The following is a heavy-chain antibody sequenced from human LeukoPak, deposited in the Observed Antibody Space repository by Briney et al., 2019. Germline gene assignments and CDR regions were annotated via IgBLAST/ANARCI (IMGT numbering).Heavy chain of an antibody. D-gene: IGHD6-6*01. Sequence: GASVKVSCKASGYTFTSYGISWVRQAPGQGLEWMGWISAYNGNTNYAQKLQGRVTMTTDTSTSTAYMELRSLRSDDTAVYYCARDPGYSSSSMDGWFDPWGQGTLVTVSS. CDR3: ARDPGYSSSSMDGWFDP. J-gene: IGHJ5*02. CDR1: GYTFTSYG. V-gene: IGHV1-18*01. CDR2: ISAYNGNT.